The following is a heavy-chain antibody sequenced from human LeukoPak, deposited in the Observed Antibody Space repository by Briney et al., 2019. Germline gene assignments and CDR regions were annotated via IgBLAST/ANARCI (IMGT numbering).Heavy chain of an antibody. V-gene: IGHV4-4*07. Sequence: TTSETLSLTCTVSGGSISTFYWTWIRQPAGKGLEWIGRINNSGSTNYNPSLRSRVSMSVDRSKNQFSLTLSSVTAADTAVYFCAREGGDPRWLDPWGQGTLVTVSS. D-gene: IGHD6-25*01. J-gene: IGHJ5*02. CDR1: GGSISTFY. CDR2: INNSGST. CDR3: AREGGDPRWLDP.